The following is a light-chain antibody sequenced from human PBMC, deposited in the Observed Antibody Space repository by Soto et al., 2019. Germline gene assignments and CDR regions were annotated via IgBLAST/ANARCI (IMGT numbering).Light chain of an antibody. CDR2: EVT. Sequence: QSVLTQPPSACGSLGQSVTISCTGTSSDVGGYNYVSWYQQYPGRAPKLMIYEVTKRPSGVPDRVSGSKSGNTASLTVSGLQAEDEADYYCSSYAASNNFYFVFGGGTKVTVL. CDR3: SSYAASNNFYFV. J-gene: IGLJ3*02. V-gene: IGLV2-8*01. CDR1: SSDVGGYNY.